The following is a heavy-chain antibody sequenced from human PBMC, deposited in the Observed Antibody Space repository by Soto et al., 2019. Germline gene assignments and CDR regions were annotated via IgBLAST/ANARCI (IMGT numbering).Heavy chain of an antibody. D-gene: IGHD3-22*01. CDR2: IKQDGSEK. CDR1: GFTFSSYW. Sequence: VVPLRLSCGVSGFTFSSYWRSWVRQAPGKGLEWVANIKQDGSEKYYVDSVKGRFTISRDNAKNSLYLQMNSLRAEDTAVYYCAREVFTPYYFHYWGQGTPVTVSS. CDR3: AREVFTPYYFHY. V-gene: IGHV3-7*01. J-gene: IGHJ4*02.